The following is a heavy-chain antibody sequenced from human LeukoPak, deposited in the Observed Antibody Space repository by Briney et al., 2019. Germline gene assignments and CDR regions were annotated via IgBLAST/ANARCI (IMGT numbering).Heavy chain of an antibody. CDR1: GGSISSGSYY. D-gene: IGHD6-13*01. CDR2: IYTSGST. V-gene: IGHV4-61*02. J-gene: IGHJ4*02. CDR3: ARIALSSSWQCFDY. Sequence: SETLSLTCTVSGGSISSGSYYWSWFRQPAEKGLEWIGRIYTSGSTYYNPSLKSRVTISVDTSKNQFSLSVNSVTAADTAVYYCARIALSSSWQCFDYWGQGTLVTVSS.